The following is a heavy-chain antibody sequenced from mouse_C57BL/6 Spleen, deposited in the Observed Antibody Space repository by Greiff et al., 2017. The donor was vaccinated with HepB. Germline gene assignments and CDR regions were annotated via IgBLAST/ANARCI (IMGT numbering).Heavy chain of an antibody. D-gene: IGHD2-3*01. V-gene: IGHV1-78*01. CDR1: GYTFTDST. J-gene: IGHJ4*01. CDR3: ARDGYYGAMGY. CDR2: IYPRDGST. Sequence: VQLQQSDAELVKPGASVKISCKASGYTFTDSTIHWMKQRPEQGLEWIGYIYPRDGSTKYNEKFKGKATLTADKSSSTAYMQLNSLTSEDSAVYFYARDGYYGAMGYWGQGTSVTVSS.